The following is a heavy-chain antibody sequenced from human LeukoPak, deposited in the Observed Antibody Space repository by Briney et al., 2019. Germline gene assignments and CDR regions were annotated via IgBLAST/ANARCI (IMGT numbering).Heavy chain of an antibody. Sequence: PSETLSLTCTVSGGSISSSTYSWGWIRQPPGKGLEWIGSIYYSGSTYYNPSLKSRVTISVDTSKNQFSLKLSSVTAADTAVYYCARERVPAAPSLSDWYFDLWGRGTLVTVSS. V-gene: IGHV4-39*07. CDR1: GGSISSSTYS. J-gene: IGHJ2*01. CDR2: IYYSGST. D-gene: IGHD2-2*01. CDR3: ARERVPAAPSLSDWYFDL.